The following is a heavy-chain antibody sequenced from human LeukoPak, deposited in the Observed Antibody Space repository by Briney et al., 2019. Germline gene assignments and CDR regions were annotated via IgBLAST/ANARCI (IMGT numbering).Heavy chain of an antibody. CDR1: GYTFTGYS. D-gene: IGHD6-19*01. CDR3: ARQSSGWLDY. Sequence: ASVKVSCKASGYTFTGYSMHWVRQAPGQGLECMRWINPNSGGTNYAQKFQGRVTMTRDTSISTAYMELSRLRSDDTAVYYCARQSSGWLDYWGQGTLVTVSS. V-gene: IGHV1-2*02. CDR2: INPNSGGT. J-gene: IGHJ4*02.